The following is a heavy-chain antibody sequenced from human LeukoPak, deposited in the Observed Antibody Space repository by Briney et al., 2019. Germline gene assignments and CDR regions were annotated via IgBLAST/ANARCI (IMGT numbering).Heavy chain of an antibody. CDR2: IYTSGNT. D-gene: IGHD3-10*01. V-gene: IGHV4-61*02. J-gene: IGHJ3*02. CDR3: ARARSGAFDI. Sequence: SETLSLTCTVSGDSISSGSYDWSWIRQPAGKALEWIGRIYTSGNTNYKPSLKSRLTISLDTSKNQFSLNLSSVTAADTAQYYCARARSGAFDIWSQGALVTVSS. CDR1: GDSISSGSYD.